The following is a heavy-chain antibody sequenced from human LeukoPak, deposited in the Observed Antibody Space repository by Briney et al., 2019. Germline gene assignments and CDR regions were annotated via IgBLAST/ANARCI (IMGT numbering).Heavy chain of an antibody. J-gene: IGHJ6*02. CDR3: ARGGLRSRDYYYYGMDV. V-gene: IGHV4-59*01. CDR1: GGSFSGYY. CDR2: IYYSGST. Sequence: NPSETLSLTCAVYGGSFSGYYWSWIRQPPGKGLEWIGYIYYSGSTNYNPSLKSRVTISVDTSKNQFSLKLSSVTAADTAVYYCARGGLRSRDYYYYGMDVWGQGTTVTVSS. D-gene: IGHD1-26*01.